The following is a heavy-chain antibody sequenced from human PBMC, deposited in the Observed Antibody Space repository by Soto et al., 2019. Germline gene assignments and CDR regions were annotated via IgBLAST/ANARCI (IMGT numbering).Heavy chain of an antibody. Sequence: ASVKVSCKASGYTFTGYYMHWVRRAPGQGLEWMGWINPNSGGTNYAQKFQGRVTMTRDTSISTAYMELSRLRSDDTAVYYCARSRYCSSTSCSRPYGMDVWGQGTTVTVSS. V-gene: IGHV1-2*02. CDR2: INPNSGGT. D-gene: IGHD2-2*01. CDR1: GYTFTGYY. J-gene: IGHJ6*02. CDR3: ARSRYCSSTSCSRPYGMDV.